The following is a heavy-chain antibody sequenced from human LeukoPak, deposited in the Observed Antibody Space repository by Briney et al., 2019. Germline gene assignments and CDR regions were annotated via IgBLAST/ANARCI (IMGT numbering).Heavy chain of an antibody. CDR2: ISSSSSYI. Sequence: PGGSLRLSCAASGFTFSSYSMNWVRQAPGKGLEWVSSISSSSSYIYYADSVKGRFTISRDNAKNSLYLQMNSLRAEDTAVYYCAKDQRYGDYYYYMDVWGKGTTVTVSS. CDR3: AKDQRYGDYYYYMDV. J-gene: IGHJ6*03. V-gene: IGHV3-21*01. D-gene: IGHD4-17*01. CDR1: GFTFSSYS.